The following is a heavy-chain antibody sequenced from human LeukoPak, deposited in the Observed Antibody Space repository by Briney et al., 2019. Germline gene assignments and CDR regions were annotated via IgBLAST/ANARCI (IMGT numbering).Heavy chain of an antibody. J-gene: IGHJ4*02. D-gene: IGHD6-13*01. CDR2: IYTSGST. CDR3: ARAPVAGSSWYTYYFDY. CDR1: GGSISSYY. V-gene: IGHV4-4*07. Sequence: SETLSLTWTVSGGSISSYYWSWIRHPAGKGLEWIGRIYTSGSTNYNPSLKSRVTMSVDTSKNQFSLKLSSVTAADTAVYYCARAPVAGSSWYTYYFDYWGQGTLVTVSS.